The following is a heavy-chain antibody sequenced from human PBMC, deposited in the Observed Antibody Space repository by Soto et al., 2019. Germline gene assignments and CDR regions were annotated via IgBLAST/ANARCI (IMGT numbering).Heavy chain of an antibody. CDR2: IYTSGST. CDR3: ARGEDYYGSGWFDP. J-gene: IGHJ5*02. CDR1: GGSISSYY. V-gene: IGHV4-4*07. D-gene: IGHD3-10*01. Sequence: SETLSLTCTVSGGSISSYYWSWIRQPAGKGLEWIGRIYTSGSTNYNPSLKSRVTMSVDTSKNHFSLKLSSVTAADTAVYYCARGEDYYGSGWFDPWGQGTLVTVSS.